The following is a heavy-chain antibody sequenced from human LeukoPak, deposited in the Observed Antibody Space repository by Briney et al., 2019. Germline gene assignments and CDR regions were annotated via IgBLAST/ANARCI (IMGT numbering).Heavy chain of an antibody. D-gene: IGHD6-19*01. CDR2: INHSGST. V-gene: IGHV4-34*01. J-gene: IGHJ4*02. Sequence: SETLSLTCGVYGGSFSGYHWNWIRQPPGEGLEWIGEINHSGSTNYNPSLKSRVTISVDTSKKQFSLRLSSVTAADTAVYFCARGVRIAVTDPHLDYWGQGTLVTVSS. CDR1: GGSFSGYH. CDR3: ARGVRIAVTDPHLDY.